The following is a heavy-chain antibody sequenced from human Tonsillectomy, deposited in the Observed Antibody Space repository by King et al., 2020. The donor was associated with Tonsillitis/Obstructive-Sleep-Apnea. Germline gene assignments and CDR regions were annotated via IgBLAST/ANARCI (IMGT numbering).Heavy chain of an antibody. V-gene: IGHV3-23*04. D-gene: IGHD3-3*01. CDR2: ISGSGGTT. J-gene: IGHJ6*03. Sequence: QLVESGGGLVQPGGSLRLSCAASGFTFSNYAMSWVRQAPGKGLEWVSAISGSGGTTYYADSVKGRFTVSRDNSKNTLYLQMNSLRAEDTAVYYCAKGGDFWSGYYYYHHMDVWGKGTTVPVSS. CDR3: AKGGDFWSGYYYYHHMDV. CDR1: GFTFSNYA.